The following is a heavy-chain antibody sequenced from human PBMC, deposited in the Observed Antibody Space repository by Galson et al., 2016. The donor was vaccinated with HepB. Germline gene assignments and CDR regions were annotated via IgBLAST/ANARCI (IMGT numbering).Heavy chain of an antibody. CDR2: SHYSGSP. CDR1: GDSITSSIYY. V-gene: IGHV4-39*02. D-gene: IGHD4-11*01. J-gene: IGHJ4*02. CDR3: SRRSRDPTVTVEGIEF. Sequence: SETLSLTCSVSGDSITSSIYYWSWIRQPPGKGLEWIGTSHYSGSPYYNPSLRSRVTISIDASKNHVSLKLSSVTAADTAVYYCSRRSRDPTVTVEGIEFWGQGTLVIVSS.